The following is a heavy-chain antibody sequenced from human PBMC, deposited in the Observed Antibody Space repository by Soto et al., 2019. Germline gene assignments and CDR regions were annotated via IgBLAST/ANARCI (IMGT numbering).Heavy chain of an antibody. CDR3: ARLYSSGWYDK. D-gene: IGHD6-19*01. J-gene: IGHJ4*02. V-gene: IGHV3-74*01. Sequence: EVQLVESGGGLVQPGGSLRLSCAASGFTLSNYWMHWVRQAPGKGLVWVSRIKSDGSYTNYADSVKGRFTISRDNAKNTLYLQMTGLRAEDTAVYYCARLYSSGWYDKWGQGTLVTVSS. CDR2: IKSDGSYT. CDR1: GFTLSNYW.